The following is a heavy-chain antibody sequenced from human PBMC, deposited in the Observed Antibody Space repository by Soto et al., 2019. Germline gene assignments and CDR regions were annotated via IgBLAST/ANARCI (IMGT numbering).Heavy chain of an antibody. Sequence: ASVKVSCKASGYTFTSYYMRWVRQAPGQGLEWMGIINPSGGSTSYAQKFQGRVTMTRDTSTSTVYMELSSLRSEDTAVYYCARDRNWNDFSYWGQGTLVTVSS. CDR3: ARDRNWNDFSY. V-gene: IGHV1-46*03. CDR2: INPSGGST. J-gene: IGHJ4*02. D-gene: IGHD1-20*01. CDR1: GYTFTSYY.